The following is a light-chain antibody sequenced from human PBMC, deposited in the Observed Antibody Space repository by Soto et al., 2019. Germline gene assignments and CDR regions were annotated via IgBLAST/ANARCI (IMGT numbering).Light chain of an antibody. CDR1: TSDVGAYNY. V-gene: IGLV2-14*01. CDR3: GSYTSNNTPWV. Sequence: QSVLTQPASVSGSPGQSITISCTGTTSDVGAYNYVSWYQHHPGKAPKLMIYEVSNRPSGVSNRFSGSKSGYTASLTISGLQAEDEAHYYCGSYTSNNTPWVFGGGTKLTVL. CDR2: EVS. J-gene: IGLJ3*02.